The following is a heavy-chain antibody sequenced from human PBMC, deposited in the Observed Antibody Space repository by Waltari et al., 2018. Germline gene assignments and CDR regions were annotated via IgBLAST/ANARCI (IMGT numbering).Heavy chain of an antibody. V-gene: IGHV3-23*03. CDR1: GFTLSSYA. CDR3: AKAPYDFLAGSMGDFYMDV. Sequence: EVHLLESGGGLVQPGGSLRLSCGVSGFTLSSYAISWVRQAPGKGLEWVSVTLRVGRITYFAASVKGRFTISRDNSKNTLYLQMDSLRADDTAVYYCAKAPYDFLAGSMGDFYMDVWGKGTTVTVSS. CDR2: TLRVGRIT. J-gene: IGHJ6*03. D-gene: IGHD3-9*01.